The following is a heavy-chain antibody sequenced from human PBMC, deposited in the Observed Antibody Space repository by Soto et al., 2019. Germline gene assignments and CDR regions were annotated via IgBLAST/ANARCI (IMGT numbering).Heavy chain of an antibody. CDR2: INPSGGST. V-gene: IGHV1-46*01. CDR3: ASLRDYYDSSGYSPFGAFDI. D-gene: IGHD3-22*01. J-gene: IGHJ3*02. CDR1: GYTFTSYY. Sequence: ASVKVSCKSSGYTFTSYYMHWGRQAPGQGLEWMGIINPSGGSTSYAQKFQGRVTMTRDTSTSTVYMELSSLRSEDTAVYYCASLRDYYDSSGYSPFGAFDIWGQGTMVTVSS.